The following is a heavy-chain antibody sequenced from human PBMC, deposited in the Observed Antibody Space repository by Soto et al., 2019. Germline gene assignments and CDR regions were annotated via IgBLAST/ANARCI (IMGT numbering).Heavy chain of an antibody. CDR3: ARAVAGTYYYYGLDV. CDR1: GFTVSSNY. D-gene: IGHD6-19*01. V-gene: IGHV3-66*01. J-gene: IGHJ6*02. Sequence: EVQLVESGGGLVQPGGSLRLSCAASGFTVSSNYMSWVRQAPGKGLEWVSVISGGGSTYYADSVKGRFTISRDNSKNTPYLQMNSLRAEDTAVYYCARAVAGTYYYYGLDVWGQGTTVTVSS. CDR2: ISGGGST.